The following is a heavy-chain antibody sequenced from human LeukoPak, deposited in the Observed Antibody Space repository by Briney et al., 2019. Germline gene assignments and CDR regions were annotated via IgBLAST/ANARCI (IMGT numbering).Heavy chain of an antibody. CDR3: ARTEQENYYDSSGYYY. V-gene: IGHV1-69*13. CDR1: GGTFISYA. CDR2: IIPIFGTA. Sequence: GASVKVSCKASGGTFISYAISWVRQAPGQGLEWMGGIIPIFGTANYAQKFQGRVTITADESTSTAYMELSSLRSEDTAVYYCARTEQENYYDSSGYYYWGQGTLVTVSS. D-gene: IGHD3-22*01. J-gene: IGHJ4*02.